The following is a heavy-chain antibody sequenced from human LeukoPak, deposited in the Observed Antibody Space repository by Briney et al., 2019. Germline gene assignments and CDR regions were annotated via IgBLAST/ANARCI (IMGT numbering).Heavy chain of an antibody. D-gene: IGHD3-16*01. CDR1: GFTFDDYA. CDR2: IRWNSGSI. J-gene: IGHJ3*02. CDR3: ARTAARLVLGSYIDM. Sequence: GRSLRPSRAASGFTFDDYAMHWGQQAPGKGLEWVSGIRWNSGSIGCAVSVKGRFTISRDNATNSLYLQMNSLRAEDPALNYCARTAARLVLGSYIDMWGQGTVVTVS. V-gene: IGHV3-9*01.